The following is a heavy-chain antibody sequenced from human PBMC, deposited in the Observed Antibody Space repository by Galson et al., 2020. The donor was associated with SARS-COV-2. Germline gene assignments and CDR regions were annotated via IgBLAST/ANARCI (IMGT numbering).Heavy chain of an antibody. J-gene: IGHJ4*02. CDR2: INYRGST. CDR3: ARGFDY. V-gene: IGHV4-59*13. CDR1: RGSIISYY. Sequence: SESLSLTVPASRGSIISYYWSWIRQPPGKGMERSGYINYRGSTNYNPSLKSRVTISADTTKNQFSLKMSSVTAADTAVYYCARGFDYWGQGALVTVSS.